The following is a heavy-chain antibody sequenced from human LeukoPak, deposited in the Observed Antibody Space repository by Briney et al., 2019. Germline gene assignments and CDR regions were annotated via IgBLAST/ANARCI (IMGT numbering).Heavy chain of an antibody. J-gene: IGHJ3*02. Sequence: SETLSLTCTVSGGSISSSGYYWSWVRQHPGKGLEWIGYIYYSGSTYYNPSLKSRVTISIDTSKNQFSLKLSSVTVADTAVYYCARDSSSSGLKLRYFAFDIWGQGTMVTVSS. D-gene: IGHD4-17*01. CDR1: GGSISSSGYY. CDR3: ARDSSSSGLKLRYFAFDI. V-gene: IGHV4-31*03. CDR2: IYYSGST.